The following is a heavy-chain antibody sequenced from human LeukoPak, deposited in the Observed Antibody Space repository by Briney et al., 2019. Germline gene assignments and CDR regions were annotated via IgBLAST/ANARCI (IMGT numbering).Heavy chain of an antibody. CDR2: IIPILGIA. CDR1: GGTFSSYA. CDR3: ARDRVYGGNSNYFDY. Sequence: GSSVKVSCKASGGTFSSYAISWVRQAPGQGLEWMGRIIPILGIANYAQKFQGRVTITADKSTSTAYMELSSLRPEDTAVYYCARDRVYGGNSNYFDYWGQGTLVTVSS. J-gene: IGHJ4*02. V-gene: IGHV1-69*04. D-gene: IGHD4-23*01.